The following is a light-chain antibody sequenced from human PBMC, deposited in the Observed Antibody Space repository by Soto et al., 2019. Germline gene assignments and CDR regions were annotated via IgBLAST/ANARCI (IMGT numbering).Light chain of an antibody. V-gene: IGKV3-15*01. J-gene: IGKJ1*01. Sequence: EIVMTPAPATLSESPGERATLSCRASQSVSSNLAWYQQKPGQAPRLLIYGASTRATGIPARFSGSGSGTEFTLTISSLQSEDFAVYYCQQYNNWPLTFGQGTKVDIK. CDR3: QQYNNWPLT. CDR2: GAS. CDR1: QSVSSN.